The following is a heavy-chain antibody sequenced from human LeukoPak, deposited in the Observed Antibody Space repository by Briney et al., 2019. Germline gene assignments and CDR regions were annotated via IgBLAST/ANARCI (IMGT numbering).Heavy chain of an antibody. Sequence: GGSLRLSCAASGFTFSNAWMSWVRQAPGKGLEWVGRIKSKTDGGTTDYAAPVKGRFTISRDDSKNTLYLQMNSLKTEDTAVYCCTTDVKWYGSGSYRFDYWGQGTLVTVSS. D-gene: IGHD3-10*01. CDR2: IKSKTDGGTT. J-gene: IGHJ4*02. CDR1: GFTFSNAW. CDR3: TTDVKWYGSGSYRFDY. V-gene: IGHV3-15*01.